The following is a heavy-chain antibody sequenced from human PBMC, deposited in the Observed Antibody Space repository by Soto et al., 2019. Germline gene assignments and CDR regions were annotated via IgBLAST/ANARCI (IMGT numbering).Heavy chain of an antibody. CDR1: GYTFSNYG. J-gene: IGHJ5*02. V-gene: IGHV1-18*01. Sequence: GASVKVSCKTSGYTFSNYGITWVRQAPGQPLEWLGWISLYSDGTNYAQKFQGRVSMTTDTSTTTAYMELRSLRSDDAAVYYCARVVPGAEAWFGPWGQGTLVTVSS. CDR2: ISLYSDGT. D-gene: IGHD2-2*01. CDR3: ARVVPGAEAWFGP.